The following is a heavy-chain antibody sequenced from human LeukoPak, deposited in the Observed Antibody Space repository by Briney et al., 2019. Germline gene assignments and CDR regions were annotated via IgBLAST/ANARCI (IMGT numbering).Heavy chain of an antibody. Sequence: ASVKVSCKDSGYTFTSYYMHWVRQAPGQGLECMGIINPSGGSTSYAQKFQGRVTMTRDMSTSTVYMELSSLRSADTAVYYCARRRDGYNYVDYWGQGTLVTVSS. J-gene: IGHJ4*02. CDR3: ARRRDGYNYVDY. CDR1: GYTFTSYY. CDR2: INPSGGST. D-gene: IGHD5-24*01. V-gene: IGHV1-46*01.